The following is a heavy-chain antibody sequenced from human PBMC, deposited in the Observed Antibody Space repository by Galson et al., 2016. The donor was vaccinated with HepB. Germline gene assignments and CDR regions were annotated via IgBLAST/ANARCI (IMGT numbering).Heavy chain of an antibody. CDR1: GFTFESFA. CDR3: ARDISLGTYYDFRPMLYH. V-gene: IGHV3-30-3*01. D-gene: IGHD3-3*01. CDR2: ISYDGNNR. Sequence: SLRLSCAASGFTFESFAMHWVRQFPGKGLEWVAVISYDGNNRYYADSLKGRFTISRDNSKNTLYLQMNNLRPEDSGFYFCARDISLGTYYDFRPMLYHWGQGTLLTVSS. J-gene: IGHJ5*02.